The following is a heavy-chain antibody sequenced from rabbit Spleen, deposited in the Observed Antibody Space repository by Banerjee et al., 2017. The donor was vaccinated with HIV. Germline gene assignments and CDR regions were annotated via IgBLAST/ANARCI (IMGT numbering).Heavy chain of an antibody. CDR3: ARDAASNSGNYLAL. D-gene: IGHD1-1*01. V-gene: IGHV1S45*01. J-gene: IGHJ4*01. CDR2: IIGGSGGTI. CDR1: GFSFSSSYY. Sequence: QEQLVESGGDLVQPEGSLTLTCTASGFSFSSSYYMCWVRQAPGKGLEWIACIIGGSGGTIQYATWAKGRFTISKTSSTTVTLQMTSLTAADTATYFCARDAASNSGNYLALWGPGTLVTVS.